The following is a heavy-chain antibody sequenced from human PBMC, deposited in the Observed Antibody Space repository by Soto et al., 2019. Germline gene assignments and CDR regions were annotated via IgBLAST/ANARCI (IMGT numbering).Heavy chain of an antibody. V-gene: IGHV4-61*01. CDR2: IYYSGST. Sequence: PSETLSPTCTVSGGSVRSGSYYGSWIRQPPGKGLEWIGYIYYSGSTNYNPSLKSRFTISIDKSKDQFSLNLTSVTAADTAVYYCARFNSRGDFDSWGQGTLVTVSS. CDR3: ARFNSRGDFDS. CDR1: GGSVRSGSYY. D-gene: IGHD3-22*01. J-gene: IGHJ5*01.